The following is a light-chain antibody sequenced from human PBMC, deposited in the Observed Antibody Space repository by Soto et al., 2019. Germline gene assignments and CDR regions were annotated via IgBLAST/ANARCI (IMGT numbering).Light chain of an antibody. V-gene: IGKV3-20*01. J-gene: IGKJ4*01. CDR2: DAS. Sequence: EIVLTQSPGTLSLSPGERATLSCRASQSVSSSYLAWYQQKPGQAPRLLIYDASSRATGIPDRFSGSGSGTDFTLTISILGPEDFAVYYCQQYASSPLTFGGGTKVDIK. CDR3: QQYASSPLT. CDR1: QSVSSSY.